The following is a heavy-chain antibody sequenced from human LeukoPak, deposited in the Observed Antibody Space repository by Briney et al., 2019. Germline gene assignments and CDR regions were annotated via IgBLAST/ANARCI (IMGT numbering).Heavy chain of an antibody. CDR1: TDSTNTYY. CDR3: VRLRWELLAPYFDH. D-gene: IGHD2-15*01. J-gene: IGHJ4*02. V-gene: IGHV4-59*01. CDR2: IFHRGST. Sequence: SETLSLTCSVSTDSTNTYYWSWMRQSPGKGLEWIGHIFHRGSTDYNPSFKSRVTVSIDMSKKEFSLKLTSVTVAVTAMYYCVRLRWELLAPYFDHWGQGAFVIVSS.